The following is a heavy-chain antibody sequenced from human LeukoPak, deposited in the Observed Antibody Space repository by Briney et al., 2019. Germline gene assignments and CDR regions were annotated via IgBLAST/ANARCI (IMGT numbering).Heavy chain of an antibody. D-gene: IGHD5-18*01. CDR2: ISGCGGST. V-gene: IGHV3-23*01. J-gene: IGHJ4*02. Sequence: GGSLRLSCAASGFTFSSYAMSWVRQAPGKGLEWVSAISGCGGSTYYADSVKGRFTISRDNSKNTLYLQMNSLRAEDTAVYYCAKGETAMAKRSHYFDYWGQGTLVTVSS. CDR1: GFTFSSYA. CDR3: AKGETAMAKRSHYFDY.